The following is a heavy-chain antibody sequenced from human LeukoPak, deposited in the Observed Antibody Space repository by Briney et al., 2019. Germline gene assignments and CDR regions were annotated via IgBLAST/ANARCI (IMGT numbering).Heavy chain of an antibody. CDR1: GGSISSYY. Sequence: SETLSLTCTVSGGSISSYYWSWIRQPPGKGLEWIGYIYYSGSTNYNPSLKSRVTISVDTSKNQFSLKLSSVTAADTAVYYCARYSYGNYYYYYYMDVWGKGTTVTVSS. J-gene: IGHJ6*03. CDR2: IYYSGST. D-gene: IGHD5-18*01. V-gene: IGHV4-59*01. CDR3: ARYSYGNYYYYYYMDV.